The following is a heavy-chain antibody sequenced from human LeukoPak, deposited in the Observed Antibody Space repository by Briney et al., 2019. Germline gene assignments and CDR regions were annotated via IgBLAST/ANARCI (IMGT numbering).Heavy chain of an antibody. Sequence: ASVKVSCKASGYTFTRYDINWVRQPTGRELAWMGWMNPNSGNTGYAQKFQGRVTMTRNTSISTAYMELSSLRSEDTAVYYCARGRAVAVDYFDYWGQGTLVTVSS. CDR1: GYTFTRYD. CDR3: ARGRAVAVDYFDY. D-gene: IGHD6-19*01. CDR2: MNPNSGNT. V-gene: IGHV1-8*01. J-gene: IGHJ4*02.